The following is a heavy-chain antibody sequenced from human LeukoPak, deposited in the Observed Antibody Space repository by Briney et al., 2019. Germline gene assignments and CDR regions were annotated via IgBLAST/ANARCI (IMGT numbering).Heavy chain of an antibody. Sequence: SETLSLTCTVSGGSISSSSYYWGWIRQSPAKGLEWIGCLYQNGDTYYNPSLKNRVIISVDMSKNQFSLKVTSVTAADTAVYYCATGGAQVYYYDVWGKGTTVTVSS. CDR1: GGSISSSSYY. CDR2: LYQNGDT. CDR3: ATGGAQVYYYDV. J-gene: IGHJ6*03. V-gene: IGHV4-39*07. D-gene: IGHD3-16*01.